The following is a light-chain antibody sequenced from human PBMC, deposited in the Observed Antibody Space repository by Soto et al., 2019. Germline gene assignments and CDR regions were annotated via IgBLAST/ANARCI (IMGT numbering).Light chain of an antibody. CDR3: QHYKNSPPLT. CDR2: CAS. V-gene: IGKV3-15*01. J-gene: IGKJ4*01. CDR1: QSAGTN. Sequence: EIVMTQSPVTLSVSPGGGATLSCRASQSAGTNLACYQQQPGQPPPLLIYCASIRATGVPSRFGGRWCGTEIPLTISRPQSEDFAFYYCQHYKNSPPLTFGGGTKVEIE.